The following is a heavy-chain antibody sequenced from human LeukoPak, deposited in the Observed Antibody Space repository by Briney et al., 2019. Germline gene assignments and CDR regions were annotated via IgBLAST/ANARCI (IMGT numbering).Heavy chain of an antibody. V-gene: IGHV3-30*03. J-gene: IGHJ3*02. CDR2: LSYVGSNK. CDR3: ARDRWYYYDSSDYYHDAFDI. D-gene: IGHD3-22*01. CDR1: GFTFSSYW. Sequence: GGSLRLSCAASGFTFSSYWMSWVRQAPGKVLQWVAVLSYVGSNKYYADSVKGRFTISRDNSENTLYLQMNSLRAEDTAVYYCARDRWYYYDSSDYYHDAFDIWGQGTMVTVSS.